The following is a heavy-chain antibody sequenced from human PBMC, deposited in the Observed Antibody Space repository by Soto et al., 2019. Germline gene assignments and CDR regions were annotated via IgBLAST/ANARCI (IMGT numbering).Heavy chain of an antibody. CDR1: GFTFNSYG. Sequence: QVQLVESGGGVVQPGRSLRLSCAASGFTFNSYGMHWVRQAPGKGLEWVALISYDGSDKYYPDSVKGRFTISRDNSKNTLDLQRNSLRPEDTAVYYCTRVVGQGPIPDYWGQGTLVTVSS. V-gene: IGHV3-30*03. CDR2: ISYDGSDK. CDR3: TRVVGQGPIPDY. D-gene: IGHD2-21*01. J-gene: IGHJ4*02.